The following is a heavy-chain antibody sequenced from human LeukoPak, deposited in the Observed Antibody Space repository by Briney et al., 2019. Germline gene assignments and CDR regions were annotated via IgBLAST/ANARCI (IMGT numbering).Heavy chain of an antibody. CDR1: GYTFSSYG. D-gene: IGHD3-3*01. V-gene: IGHV1-18*01. J-gene: IGHJ6*02. Sequence: ASVKVSCKASGYTFSSYGISWVRQAPGQGLEWMGWISGKNGHTNYAQKFQGRVTMTTDTSKSNAYMEMRSLTSDDTAVYYCAKDNSYDCWSGFYGAAYYYGMDVWGQGTTVIVS. CDR2: ISGKNGHT. CDR3: AKDNSYDCWSGFYGAAYYYGMDV.